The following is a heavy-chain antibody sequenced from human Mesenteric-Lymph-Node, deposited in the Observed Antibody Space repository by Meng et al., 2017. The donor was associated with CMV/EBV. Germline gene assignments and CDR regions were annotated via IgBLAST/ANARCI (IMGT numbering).Heavy chain of an antibody. CDR3: ARTKKRTIFGVVILVSGMDV. CDR2: INPSGGST. CDR1: GYTFTSYY. V-gene: IGHV1-46*01. D-gene: IGHD3-3*01. J-gene: IGHJ6*02. Sequence: ASVKVSCKASGYTFTSYYMHWVRQAPGQGLEWMGIINPSGGSTSYAQKFQGRVTMTRDTSTSTVYMELSSLRSEDTAVYYCARTKKRTIFGVVILVSGMDVWGQGTTVTVSS.